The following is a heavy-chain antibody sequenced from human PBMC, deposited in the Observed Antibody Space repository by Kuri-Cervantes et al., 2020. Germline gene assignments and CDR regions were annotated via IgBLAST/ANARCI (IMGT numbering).Heavy chain of an antibody. V-gene: IGHV4-30-4*01. D-gene: IGHD5-24*01. CDR1: GGSISSGDYY. CDR2: IYYSGST. CDR3: AREGLDSMATIDY. J-gene: IGHJ4*02. Sequence: SETLSLTCTVSGGSISSGDYYWSWIRQPPGKGLEWIGYIYYSGSTCYNPSLKSRVTISVDTSKDQFSLKLSSVTAADTAVYYCAREGLDSMATIDYWGQGTRVTVSS.